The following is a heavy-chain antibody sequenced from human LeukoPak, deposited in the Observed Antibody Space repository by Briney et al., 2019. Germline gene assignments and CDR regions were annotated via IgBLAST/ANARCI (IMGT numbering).Heavy chain of an antibody. CDR2: IYYSGTPT. V-gene: IGHV4-39*07. CDR1: GFSISDSNHF. CDR3: ARDSRGGGPDFDY. Sequence: SETLSLTCSASGFSISDSNHFWGWHRQPPGKGLEWYVNIYYSGTPTSYNPSLKSRVTISIDTSRNQFSLKLSSVTAADTAVYYCARDSRGGGPDFDYWGQGTLVTVSS. J-gene: IGHJ4*02. D-gene: IGHD3-16*01.